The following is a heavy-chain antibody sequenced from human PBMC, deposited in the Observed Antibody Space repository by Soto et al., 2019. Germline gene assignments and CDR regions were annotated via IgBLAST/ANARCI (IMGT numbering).Heavy chain of an antibody. D-gene: IGHD6-19*01. V-gene: IGHV1-69*06. Sequence: QVQLVQSGAEVKKPGSSVKVSCKASGGTFSSYAISWVRQAPGQGLEWMGGIIPIFGTANYAQKFQGRGTITADKYTSPSYMALSSLRPEVTAMSYCSSYAFVPTYRSGDSNWFDPWCQGNLVNVSS. CDR3: SSYAFVPTYRSGDSNWFDP. CDR2: IIPIFGTA. J-gene: IGHJ5*02. CDR1: GGTFSSYA.